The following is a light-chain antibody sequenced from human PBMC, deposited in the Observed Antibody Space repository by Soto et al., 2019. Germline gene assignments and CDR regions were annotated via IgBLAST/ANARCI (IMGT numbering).Light chain of an antibody. CDR1: QSVSTC. V-gene: IGKV3-20*01. CDR3: QLYGSYFVT. Sequence: DIVLTQSPSTLSVSPGERATLSCRASQSVSTCLAWYQHKPGQAPRLLIHGASSMATGIPDRFSGSGSGTDFTLTISRLEPEDFAVYYCQLYGSYFVTFGQGTKVDIK. CDR2: GAS. J-gene: IGKJ1*01.